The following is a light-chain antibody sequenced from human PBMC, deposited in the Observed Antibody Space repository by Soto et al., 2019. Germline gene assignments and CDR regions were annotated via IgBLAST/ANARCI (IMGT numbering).Light chain of an antibody. Sequence: EIVMTQSPATLSVSPGERATLSCRASESVSRDLGWYLQEPGQAPRLLIYGASTRATGIPDRFSGSGSGTDFPLTINSLQSEDFVVYYCQQYNQWPLTFGGGTKVEVK. J-gene: IGKJ4*01. V-gene: IGKV3-15*01. CDR1: ESVSRD. CDR3: QQYNQWPLT. CDR2: GAS.